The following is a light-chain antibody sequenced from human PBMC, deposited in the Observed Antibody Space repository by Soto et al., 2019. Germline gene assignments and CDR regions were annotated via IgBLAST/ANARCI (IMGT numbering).Light chain of an antibody. CDR3: QQYGSSPQT. CDR1: QSVSSSY. V-gene: IGKV3-20*01. Sequence: EVVLTQSPGTLSLSPGERATLSCRASQSVSSSYLAWYQQKPGQAPRLLIYGASSRATGIPDRFSGSGSGTDFTLTISRLELEDFEVYYCQQYGSSPQTLGQGTKVNIK. CDR2: GAS. J-gene: IGKJ1*01.